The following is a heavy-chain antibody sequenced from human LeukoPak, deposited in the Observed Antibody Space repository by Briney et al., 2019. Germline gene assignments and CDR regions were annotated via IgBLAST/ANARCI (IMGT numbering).Heavy chain of an antibody. CDR3: AKDGYCSSTSCYWYYYYGMDV. CDR1: GGSISSYY. V-gene: IGHV4-59*01. Sequence: SETLSLTCTVSGGSISSYYWSWIRQPPGKGLEWIGYIYYSGSTNYNPSLKSRVTISVDTSKNQFSLKLSSVTAADTAVYYCAKDGYCSSTSCYWYYYYGMDVWGQGTTVTVSS. CDR2: IYYSGST. D-gene: IGHD2-2*03. J-gene: IGHJ6*02.